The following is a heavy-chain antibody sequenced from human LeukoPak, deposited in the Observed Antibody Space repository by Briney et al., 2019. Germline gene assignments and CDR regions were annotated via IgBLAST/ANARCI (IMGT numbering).Heavy chain of an antibody. D-gene: IGHD6-19*01. CDR1: GYTFTGYY. CDR2: INPNSGGT. Sequence: ASVTVSCKTSGYTFTGYYVQWVRQAPGQGLEWMGRINPNSGGTNYAQKFQGRVTMTRDTSISTAYMELSRLRSDDTAVYYCARATPGIAVANYWGQGTLVTVSS. CDR3: ARATPGIAVANY. V-gene: IGHV1-2*06. J-gene: IGHJ4*02.